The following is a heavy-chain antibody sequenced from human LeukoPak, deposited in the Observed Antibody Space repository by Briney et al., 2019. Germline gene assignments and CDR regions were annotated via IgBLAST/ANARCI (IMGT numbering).Heavy chain of an antibody. CDR1: GITLSNYG. Sequence: GGSLRLSCAVSGITLSNYGMSWARQAPGKGLEWVAGISGSGGGTHYADSVKGRFTISRDNPKNTLYLQMNHLRAADTAVYFCAKRGVVIRVILVGFHKEAYYFDSWGQGALVTVSS. J-gene: IGHJ4*02. D-gene: IGHD3-22*01. CDR3: AKRGVVIRVILVGFHKEAYYFDS. V-gene: IGHV3-23*01. CDR2: ISGSGGGT.